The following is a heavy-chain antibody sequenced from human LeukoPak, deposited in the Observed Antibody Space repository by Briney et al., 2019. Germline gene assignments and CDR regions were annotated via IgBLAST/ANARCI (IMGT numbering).Heavy chain of an antibody. CDR2: ISGSGGST. V-gene: IGHV3-23*01. Sequence: PGGALRLSCAASGVTFSSYGMSWGRQAPGKGLEWGSAISGSGGSTYYAHSVTGPFTISRDNSKNTLYLQMISLRAEDTAVYYCAKDPYIVVVPAAIYSDYWGQGTLVTVSS. D-gene: IGHD2-2*01. CDR3: AKDPYIVVVPAAIYSDY. CDR1: GVTFSSYG. J-gene: IGHJ4*02.